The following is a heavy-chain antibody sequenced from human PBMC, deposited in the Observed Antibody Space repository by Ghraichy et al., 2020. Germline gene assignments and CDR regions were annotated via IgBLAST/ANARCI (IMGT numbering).Heavy chain of an antibody. Sequence: LSLTCAASGFIFSSCSVNWVRQAPGKGLEWVSYIDGRTGGISYADTVKGRFTISSDSAKKSLYLQMNSLRDDDTAVYYCARDWTYAFDYWGQGNLVTVSS. J-gene: IGHJ4*02. D-gene: IGHD3-16*01. V-gene: IGHV3-48*02. CDR1: GFIFSSCS. CDR3: ARDWTYAFDY. CDR2: IDGRTGGI.